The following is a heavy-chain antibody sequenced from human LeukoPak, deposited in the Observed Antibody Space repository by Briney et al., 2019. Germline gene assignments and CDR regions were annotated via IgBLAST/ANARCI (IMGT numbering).Heavy chain of an antibody. CDR3: AKDKSMAAAGSAHYYYYYGMDV. Sequence: GSLRLFCAASGFSFSSYAMSWVRQAPGKGLEWVSAISGSGGSTYYADSVKGRFTISRDNSKNTLYLQMNSLRAEDTAVYYCAKDKSMAAAGSAHYYYYYGMDVWGQGTTVTVSS. CDR2: ISGSGGST. V-gene: IGHV3-23*01. J-gene: IGHJ6*02. D-gene: IGHD6-13*01. CDR1: GFSFSSYA.